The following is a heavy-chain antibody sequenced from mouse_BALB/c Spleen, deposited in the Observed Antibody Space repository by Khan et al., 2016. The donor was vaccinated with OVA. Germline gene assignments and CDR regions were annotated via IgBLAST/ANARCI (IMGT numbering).Heavy chain of an antibody. Sequence: QVRLQQSGTELVRPGTSVKVSCRASGYAFTHYLIEWVKQRPGQGLEWIGVINPGSGGTNYNEKFEGKATLTADNSSSTAYMHLSSLTSDDSAVYFCAGGFYDGYLAWFATGAKGLWSLSLQ. D-gene: IGHD2-3*01. V-gene: IGHV1-54*01. CDR1: GYAFTHYL. CDR3: AGGFYDGYLAWFAT. J-gene: IGHJ3*01. CDR2: INPGSGGT.